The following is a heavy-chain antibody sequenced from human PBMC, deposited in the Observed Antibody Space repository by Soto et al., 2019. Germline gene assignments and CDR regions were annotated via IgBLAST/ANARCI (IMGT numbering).Heavy chain of an antibody. Sequence: GGSLRLSCAASGLSFSSYELNWVHQAPGKGLEWVSYISGSGRTTYYADSVKGRSTISRDNAKNSMYLQMNSLRAEDTAVYYCARDFDYWGQGTLVTVSS. J-gene: IGHJ4*02. CDR1: GLSFSSYE. CDR2: ISGSGRTT. V-gene: IGHV3-48*03. CDR3: ARDFDY.